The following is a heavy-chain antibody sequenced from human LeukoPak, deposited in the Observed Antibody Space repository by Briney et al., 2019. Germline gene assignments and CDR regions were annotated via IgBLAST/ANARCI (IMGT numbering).Heavy chain of an antibody. V-gene: IGHV1-18*04. Sequence: ASVKVSCKASGYTFTGYYMHWVRQAPGQGLEWMGWISAYNGNTNYAQKLQGRVTMTTDTSTSTAYMELRSLRSDDTAVYYCAREGGSYFGDDYWGQGTLVTVSS. CDR3: AREGGSYFGDDY. CDR2: ISAYNGNT. CDR1: GYTFTGYY. D-gene: IGHD1-26*01. J-gene: IGHJ4*02.